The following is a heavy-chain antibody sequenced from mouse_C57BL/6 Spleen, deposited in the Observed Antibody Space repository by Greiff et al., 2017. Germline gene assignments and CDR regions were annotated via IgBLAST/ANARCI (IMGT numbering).Heavy chain of an antibody. V-gene: IGHV1-15*01. CDR2: IDPETGGT. CDR3: TPATGTWFAY. J-gene: IGHJ3*01. Sequence: QAQLKESGAELVRPGASVTLSCKASGYTFTDYEMHWVKQTPVHGLEWIGAIDPETGGTAYNQKFKGKAILTADKSSSTAYMELRSLTSEDSAVYYCTPATGTWFAYWGQGTLVTVSA. CDR1: GYTFTDYE. D-gene: IGHD4-1*01.